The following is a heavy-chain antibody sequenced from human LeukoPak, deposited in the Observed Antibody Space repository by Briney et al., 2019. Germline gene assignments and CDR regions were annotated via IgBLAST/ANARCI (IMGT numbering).Heavy chain of an antibody. V-gene: IGHV3-33*01. Sequence: GRSLRLSCAASGFTFSSYGMHWVRQAPGKGLEWVAVIRYDGGNTYYADSVKGRFTISRDNSKNTLYLQMNSLRAEDTAVYYCARGRSEQWLAPNYYDGMDVWGQGTTVTVSS. CDR1: GFTFSSYG. CDR3: ARGRSEQWLAPNYYDGMDV. J-gene: IGHJ6*02. D-gene: IGHD6-19*01. CDR2: IRYDGGNT.